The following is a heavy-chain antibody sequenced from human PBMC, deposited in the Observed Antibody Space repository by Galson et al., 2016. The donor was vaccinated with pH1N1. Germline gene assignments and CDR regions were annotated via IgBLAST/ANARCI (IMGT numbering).Heavy chain of an antibody. CDR3: ARGRYFDTSAFYLY. Sequence: SLRLSCAASGFTFYSYAMSWVRQAPGKGLEWVSNISGRGGSTYYADSVKGRFTISRDNSNNTLYLQMDHVRAEDTALYYCARGRYFDTSAFYLYWGQGTLVTVSS. CDR2: ISGRGGST. CDR1: GFTFYSYA. V-gene: IGHV3-23*01. J-gene: IGHJ4*02. D-gene: IGHD3-22*01.